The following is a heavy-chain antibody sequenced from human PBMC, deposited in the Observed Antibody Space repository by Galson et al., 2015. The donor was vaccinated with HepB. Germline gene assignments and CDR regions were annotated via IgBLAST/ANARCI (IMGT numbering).Heavy chain of an antibody. V-gene: IGHV3-9*01. Sequence: SLRLSCAASGFTFDDYAMHWVRQAPGKGLEWVSGISWNSGSIGYADSVKGRFTISRDNAKNSLYLQMNSLRAEDTALYYCAKDTSYCSSTSCYSIFDYWGQGTLVTVSS. D-gene: IGHD2-2*01. CDR2: ISWNSGSI. CDR3: AKDTSYCSSTSCYSIFDY. J-gene: IGHJ4*02. CDR1: GFTFDDYA.